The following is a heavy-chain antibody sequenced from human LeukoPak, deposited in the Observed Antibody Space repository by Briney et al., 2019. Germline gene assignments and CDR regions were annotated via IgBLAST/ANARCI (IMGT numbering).Heavy chain of an antibody. J-gene: IGHJ4*02. CDR3: ARGKPDTAMVENPFDY. CDR1: GFTFSSYA. D-gene: IGHD5-18*01. V-gene: IGHV3-30*04. Sequence: GRALRLSCAASGFTFSSYAMHWVRQAPGKVLEWVAVISYDGSNKYYADSVKGRFTISRDNSKNTLYLQMNSMRAEDTAVYYCARGKPDTAMVENPFDYWGQGTLVTVSS. CDR2: ISYDGSNK.